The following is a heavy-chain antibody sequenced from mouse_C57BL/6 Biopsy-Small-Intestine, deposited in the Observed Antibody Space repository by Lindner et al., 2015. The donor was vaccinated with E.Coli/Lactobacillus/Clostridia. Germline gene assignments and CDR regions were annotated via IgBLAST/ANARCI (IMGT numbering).Heavy chain of an antibody. V-gene: IGHV1-53*01. CDR3: ARDLVSSGSRPLSPVED. CDR1: DNTFSSIY. J-gene: IGHJ4*01. CDR2: INVRGGGT. Sequence: SVKVSCKASDNTFSSIYMNWVRQAPGQGLEWMGIINVRGGGTRYAPKFQGRLTLIRDTSTSTVYMELSSLSSEDTAVYYCARDLVSSGSRPLSPVEDWGQGTLVTVSS. D-gene: IGHD2-12*01.